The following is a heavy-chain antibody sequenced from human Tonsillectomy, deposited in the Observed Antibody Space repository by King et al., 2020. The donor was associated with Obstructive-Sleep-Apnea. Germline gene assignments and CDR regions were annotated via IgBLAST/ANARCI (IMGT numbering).Heavy chain of an antibody. V-gene: IGHV3-30*02. CDR1: GFIFSSSG. D-gene: IGHD6-6*01. Sequence: VQLVESGGGVVQPGGSLRLSCAASGFIFSSSGMHWVCQAPGKGLEWVTFIRYDGSNEYYADSVKGRFSVSRDNSKNALFLQMNNLSAEDTAVYYCAKDNSNWSFDYWGQGILVTVSS. CDR2: IRYDGSNE. J-gene: IGHJ4*02. CDR3: AKDNSNWSFDY.